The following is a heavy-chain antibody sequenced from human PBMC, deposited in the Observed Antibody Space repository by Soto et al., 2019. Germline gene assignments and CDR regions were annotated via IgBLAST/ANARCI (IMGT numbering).Heavy chain of an antibody. CDR3: ARDESATEAFDI. Sequence: QAQLQESGPGLVKPSQTLSLTCTVSGGSISSGGYYWSWIRQNPGKGLEWIGYIYYSGTTNYNPSLKSRLTISVDTSKNQFSLKLNSMTAADTAVYYCARDESATEAFDIWGQGTMVTVSS. CDR2: IYYSGTT. D-gene: IGHD5-12*01. J-gene: IGHJ3*02. V-gene: IGHV4-31*03. CDR1: GGSISSGGYY.